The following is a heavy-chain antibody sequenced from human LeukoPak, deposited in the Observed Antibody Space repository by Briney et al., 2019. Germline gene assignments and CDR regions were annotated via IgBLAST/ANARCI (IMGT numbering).Heavy chain of an antibody. CDR1: GGSISSSSYY. Sequence: SGTLSLTCTVSGGSISSSSYYWGWIRQPPGKGLEWIGRVYYSGSTYYNPSLKSRVTISVDTSKNQFSLKLSSGTAADTAVYYCARQSGYSGYHDRPTDAFDIWGQGTMVTVSS. D-gene: IGHD5-12*01. CDR2: VYYSGST. V-gene: IGHV4-39*01. J-gene: IGHJ3*02. CDR3: ARQSGYSGYHDRPTDAFDI.